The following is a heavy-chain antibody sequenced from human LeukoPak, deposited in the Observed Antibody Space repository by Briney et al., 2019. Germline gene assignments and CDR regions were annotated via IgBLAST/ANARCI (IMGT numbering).Heavy chain of an antibody. CDR1: GYTFTGYY. D-gene: IGHD1-26*01. J-gene: IGHJ3*02. CDR2: INPNSGGT. Sequence: ASVKVSCKASGYTFTGYYMHWVRQAPGQGLEWRGWINPNSGGTNYAQKFQGRVTMTRDTSISTAYMELSRLRSDDTAVYYCARLVGSWDAFDIWGQGTMVTVSS. V-gene: IGHV1-2*02. CDR3: ARLVGSWDAFDI.